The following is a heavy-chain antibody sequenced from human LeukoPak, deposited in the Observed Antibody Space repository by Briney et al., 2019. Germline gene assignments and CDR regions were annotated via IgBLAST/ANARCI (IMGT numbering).Heavy chain of an antibody. J-gene: IGHJ5*02. D-gene: IGHD4-17*01. CDR2: ISWNSGSI. V-gene: IGHV3-9*01. CDR1: GFTFDDYA. CDR3: ARAANDYLILNWFDP. Sequence: PGGSLRLSCAASGFTFDDYAMHWVRQAPGKGLEWVSCISWNSGSIGYADSVKGRFTISRDNAKNSLYLQMNSLRAEDTAVYYCARAANDYLILNWFDPWGQGTLVTVSS.